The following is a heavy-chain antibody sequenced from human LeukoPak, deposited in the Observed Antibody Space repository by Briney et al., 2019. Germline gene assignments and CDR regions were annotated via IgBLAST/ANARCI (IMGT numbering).Heavy chain of an antibody. CDR2: TYYRSKWYN. Sequence: SQTLSLTCAISRDSVSSSSTAWSWIRQSPSRGLEWLGRTYYRSKWYNDCAVSVKSRIAINPDTSKNQFSLQLNSMTPEDTAVYYCAREGSEGYLFDYWGQGTLVTVSS. J-gene: IGHJ4*02. V-gene: IGHV6-1*01. CDR1: RDSVSSSSTA. CDR3: AREGSEGYLFDY. D-gene: IGHD1-1*01.